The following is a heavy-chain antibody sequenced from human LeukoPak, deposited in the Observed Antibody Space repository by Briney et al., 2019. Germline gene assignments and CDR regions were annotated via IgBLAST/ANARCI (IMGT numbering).Heavy chain of an antibody. CDR1: GGSISSYY. Sequence: SETLSLTCTVSGGSISSYYWSWIQQPPGKGLEWIGYIYYSGSTNYNPSLKSRVTISVDTSKNQFSLKLSSVTAADTAVYYCARRGPSGDFDYWGQGTLVTVSS. CDR2: IYYSGST. CDR3: ARRGPSGDFDY. J-gene: IGHJ4*02. V-gene: IGHV4-59*08. D-gene: IGHD3-10*01.